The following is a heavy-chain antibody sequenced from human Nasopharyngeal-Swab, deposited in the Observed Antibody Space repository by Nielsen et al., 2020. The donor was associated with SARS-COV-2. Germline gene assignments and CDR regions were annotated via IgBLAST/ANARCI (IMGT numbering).Heavy chain of an antibody. V-gene: IGHV3-48*04. CDR2: ISSSSSTI. J-gene: IGHJ6*02. CDR3: AREGYCSGGSCYENHGMDV. Sequence: GGSLRLSCAASGFTFSSYSMNWVRQAPGKGLEWVSYISSSSSTIYYADSVKGRFTISRDNAKNSLYLQMNSLRAEDTAVYYCAREGYCSGGSCYENHGMDVWGQGTTVTVSS. CDR1: GFTFSSYS. D-gene: IGHD2-15*01.